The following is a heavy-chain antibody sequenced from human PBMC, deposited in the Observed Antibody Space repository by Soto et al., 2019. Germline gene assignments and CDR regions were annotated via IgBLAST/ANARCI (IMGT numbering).Heavy chain of an antibody. D-gene: IGHD6-6*01. J-gene: IGHJ4*02. CDR1: GFAFSNYV. V-gene: IGHV3-23*01. Sequence: EVQLLESGGGLVQPGGSLRLSCAASGFAFSNYVMSWVRQAPGKGLEWVSAITGSGGDTYYADSVEGRFTVTRDSSKHTLFLQMASLRAEDTAVYFCAKGSASTRPYYFDYWGQGTLVTVSS. CDR2: ITGSGGDT. CDR3: AKGSASTRPYYFDY.